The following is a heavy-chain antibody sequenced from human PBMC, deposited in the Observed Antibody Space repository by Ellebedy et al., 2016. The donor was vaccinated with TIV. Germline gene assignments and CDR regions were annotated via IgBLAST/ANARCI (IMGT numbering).Heavy chain of an antibody. V-gene: IGHV3-7*01. CDR1: GFTFSTYA. Sequence: GGSLRLXXSASGFTFSTYAMHWVRQAPGKGLEWVANINKDGSRTYYVDSVKGRFTISRDNSKNTLYLQMNSLRAEDTAVYYCARDTPLPGQSFDSWGQGTLVTVSS. D-gene: IGHD2-15*01. CDR3: ARDTPLPGQSFDS. J-gene: IGHJ4*02. CDR2: INKDGSRT.